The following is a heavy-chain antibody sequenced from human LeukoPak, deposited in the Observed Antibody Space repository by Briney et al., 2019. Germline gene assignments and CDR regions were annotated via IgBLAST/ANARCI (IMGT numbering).Heavy chain of an antibody. J-gene: IGHJ4*02. V-gene: IGHV3-11*04. CDR3: ARDSRPRRYFDY. CDR1: GFTFSDYY. D-gene: IGHD2-2*01. Sequence: SGGSLRLSCAASGFTFSDYYMSWIRQAPGKGLDWVSYISSSGSTIYYADSVKGRFTISRDNAKNSLYLQMNSLRAEDTAVYYCARDSRPRRYFDYWGQGTLVTVSS. CDR2: ISSSGSTI.